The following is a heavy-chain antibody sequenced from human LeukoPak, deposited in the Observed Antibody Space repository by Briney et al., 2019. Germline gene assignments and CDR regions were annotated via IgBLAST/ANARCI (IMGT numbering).Heavy chain of an antibody. V-gene: IGHV3-30*18. CDR2: ISYDGSNK. Sequence: QPGGSLRLSCAASGFTFSSYGMHWVRQAPGKGLEWVAVISYDGSNKYYADSVKGRFTISGDNSKNTLYLQMNSLRAEDTAVYYCAKDSPVLRFLEWSEAPAGWFDPWGQGTLVTVSS. CDR3: AKDSPVLRFLEWSEAPAGWFDP. J-gene: IGHJ5*02. CDR1: GFTFSSYG. D-gene: IGHD3-3*01.